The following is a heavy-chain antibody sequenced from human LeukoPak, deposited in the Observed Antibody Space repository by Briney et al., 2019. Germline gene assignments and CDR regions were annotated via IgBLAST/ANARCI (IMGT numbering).Heavy chain of an antibody. D-gene: IGHD6-13*01. CDR1: GFTFSNAW. CDR2: IWYDGSNK. J-gene: IGHJ4*02. V-gene: IGHV3-33*08. CDR3: ATDRAAATYEDY. Sequence: GGSLRLSCAASGFTFSNAWMSWVRQAPGKGLEWVAVIWYDGSNKYYADSVKGRFTISRDNSKNTLYLQMNSLRAEDTAVYYCATDRAAATYEDYWGQGTLVTVSS.